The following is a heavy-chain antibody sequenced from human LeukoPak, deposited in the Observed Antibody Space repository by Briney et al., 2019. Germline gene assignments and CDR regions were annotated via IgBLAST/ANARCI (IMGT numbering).Heavy chain of an antibody. CDR2: ISASGSYI. D-gene: IGHD1-1*01. CDR1: GFTFDTYR. Sequence: GGSLRLSCAASGFTFDTYRMNWVRQAPGKGLEWVSSISASGSYIYYADSLKGRFTISRDNTKNSLFLQMNSLRAADTAVYYCARDSPGTTASDYWGQGTLVTVSS. CDR3: ARDSPGTTASDY. J-gene: IGHJ4*02. V-gene: IGHV3-21*01.